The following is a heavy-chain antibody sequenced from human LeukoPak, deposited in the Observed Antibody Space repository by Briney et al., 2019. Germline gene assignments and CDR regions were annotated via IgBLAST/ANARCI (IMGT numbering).Heavy chain of an antibody. CDR1: GFTFSNYW. CDR3: ARDPGFYYFDY. D-gene: IGHD1-14*01. V-gene: IGHV3-74*01. J-gene: IGHJ4*02. Sequence: GGSLRLSCAASGFTFSNYWIHWVRQVPGKGLMWVSRINTDGSSTNYADSVQGRFTISRDNAKNTLYLQMNSLRAEDTAVYFCARDPGFYYFDYWGQGTLVTVSS. CDR2: INTDGSST.